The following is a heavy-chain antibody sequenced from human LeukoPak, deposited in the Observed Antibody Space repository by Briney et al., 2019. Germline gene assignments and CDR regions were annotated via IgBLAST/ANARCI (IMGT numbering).Heavy chain of an antibody. CDR2: VSASADST. V-gene: IGHV3-23*01. Sequence: GGSLRLSCAASEFMFSKYAMSWVRQAPGKGLEWVSAVSASADSTYYADSVKGRFIISRDNSKNTLFLQMNSLRAEDTAVYYCARRPAIFMDGVYYYSMDVWGQGTTVAVSS. J-gene: IGHJ6*02. D-gene: IGHD2-2*01. CDR3: ARRPAIFMDGVYYYSMDV. CDR1: EFMFSKYA.